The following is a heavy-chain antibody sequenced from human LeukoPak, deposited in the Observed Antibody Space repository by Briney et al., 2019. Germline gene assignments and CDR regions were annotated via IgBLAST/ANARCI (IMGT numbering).Heavy chain of an antibody. CDR2: INPSGGST. CDR1: GYSFTSHY. D-gene: IGHD6-19*01. V-gene: IGHV1-46*01. CDR3: ARAIREYSSGWYYFDY. J-gene: IGHJ4*02. Sequence: GASVKVSCKASGYSFTSHYMHWVRQAPGQGLEWMGIINPSGGSTSYAQKFQGRVTMTRDMSTSTVYMELSSLRSEDTAVYYCARAIREYSSGWYYFDYWGQGTLVTVSS.